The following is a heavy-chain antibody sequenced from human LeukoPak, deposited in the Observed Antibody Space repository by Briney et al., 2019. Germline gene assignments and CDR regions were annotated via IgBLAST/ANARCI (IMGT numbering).Heavy chain of an antibody. J-gene: IGHJ4*02. CDR2: ITASGGTT. V-gene: IGHV3-23*01. CDR1: GFGFSYYA. D-gene: IGHD2-8*01. CDR3: ARAYGTNGYFQLPIDF. Sequence: GGSLRLSCAASGFGFSYYAMSWVRQAPGKGLEWVCGITASGGTTHHVDSVKGRFTISRDNSRNTLFLQMNSLRVEDTALYYCARAYGTNGYFQLPIDFWGQGTLVTVSS.